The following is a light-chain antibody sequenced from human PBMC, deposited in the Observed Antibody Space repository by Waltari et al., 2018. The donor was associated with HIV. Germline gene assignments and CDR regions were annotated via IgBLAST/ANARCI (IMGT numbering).Light chain of an antibody. V-gene: IGKV3-15*01. CDR2: GAS. CDR1: HSVSTN. Sequence: ERVMTQSPATLSVSPGEGGTLSCRASHSVSTNLAWYQQKPGQVPRLLIHGASTRATGVPARFSGSGSGTDFTLTITSLQSEDSAVYFCQQYDNWPLTFGGGTKVEIK. CDR3: QQYDNWPLT. J-gene: IGKJ4*01.